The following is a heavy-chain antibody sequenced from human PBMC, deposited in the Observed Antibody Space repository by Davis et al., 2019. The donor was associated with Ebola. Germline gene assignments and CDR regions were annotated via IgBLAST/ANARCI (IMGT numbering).Heavy chain of an antibody. V-gene: IGHV4-59*12. J-gene: IGHJ4*02. CDR2: IYYSGST. D-gene: IGHD1-1*01. CDR1: ASSFSSYY. CDR3: ARGGDWKIDY. Sequence: SETLSLTCTVSASSFSSYYWSWIRQPPGKGLEWIGYIYYSGSTKYNPSLKSRVTISVDTSKSQFSLKLTSVTAADTAVYYCARGGDWKIDYWGQGSLVTVSS.